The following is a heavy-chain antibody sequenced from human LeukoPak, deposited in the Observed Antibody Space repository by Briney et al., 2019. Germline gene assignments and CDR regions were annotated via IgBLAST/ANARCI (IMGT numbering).Heavy chain of an antibody. J-gene: IGHJ3*02. CDR2: ISGSGGDT. V-gene: IGHV3-23*01. CDR1: GFTFSTYA. D-gene: IGHD6-19*01. Sequence: GGSLRLSCAASGFTFSTYAMSWVRQAPGKGLEWVSGISGSGGDTYYADSVKGRFTISRDNSKNTLYLQMNSLRAEDTAAYYCAKDNGVGSGWYNSASDIWGQGTMVTVSS. CDR3: AKDNGVGSGWYNSASDI.